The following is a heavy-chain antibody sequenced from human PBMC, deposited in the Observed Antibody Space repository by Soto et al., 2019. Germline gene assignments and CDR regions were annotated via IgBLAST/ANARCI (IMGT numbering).Heavy chain of an antibody. CDR1: GGSFSGYY. D-gene: IGHD2-15*01. J-gene: IGHJ4*02. CDR2: INHSGST. Sequence: QVQLQQWGAGLLKPSETLSLTCAVYGGSFSGYYWSWIRQPPGKGLEWIGEINHSGSTNYNPSLKSRVTISEDTSKNQFSLKLSSVTAADTAVYYCASGRIHDGANDYWGQGTLVTVSS. CDR3: ASGRIHDGANDY. V-gene: IGHV4-34*01.